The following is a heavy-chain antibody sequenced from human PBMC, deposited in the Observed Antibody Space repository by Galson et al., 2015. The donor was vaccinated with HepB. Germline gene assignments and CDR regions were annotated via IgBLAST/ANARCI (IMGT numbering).Heavy chain of an antibody. V-gene: IGHV1-8*01. Sequence: SVKVSCKASGYTFTSYDINWVRQATGQGLEWMGWMNPNSGNTGYAQKFQGRVTMTRNTSISTAYMELSSLRSEDTAVYYCARDAKTYCGGDCYLDYWGQGTLVTVSS. CDR1: GYTFTSYD. CDR2: MNPNSGNT. CDR3: ARDAKTYCGGDCYLDY. J-gene: IGHJ4*02. D-gene: IGHD2-21*02.